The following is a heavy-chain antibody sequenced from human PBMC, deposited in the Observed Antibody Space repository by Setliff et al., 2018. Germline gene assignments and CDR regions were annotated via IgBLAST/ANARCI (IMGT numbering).Heavy chain of an antibody. Sequence: GESLRLSCAASGFTFSNAWMSWVRQAPGKGLEWVGRIKRESDGGTTDYAAPVKGRFTISRDNSKATLYLQMNSLKTEDTALYYCCAVAAYTGRNIGSKGTDAFYPWGPGTMVTVSS. J-gene: IGHJ4*03. CDR1: GFTFSNAW. CDR3: CAVAAYTGRNIGSKGTDAFYP. D-gene: IGHD3-16*01. CDR2: IKRESDGGTT. V-gene: IGHV3-15*01.